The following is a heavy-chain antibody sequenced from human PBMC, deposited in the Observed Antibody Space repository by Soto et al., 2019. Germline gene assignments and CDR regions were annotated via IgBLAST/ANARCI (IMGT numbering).Heavy chain of an antibody. V-gene: IGHV3-30-3*01. CDR2: ISYDGSNK. D-gene: IGHD6-6*01. Sequence: QVQLVESGGGVVQPGRSLRLSCAASGFTFSSYAMHWVRQAPGKGLEWVAVISYDGSNKYYADSVKGRFTISRDNSKNTLYLQMNSLRAEDTAVYYCAREQRAVRPPPTAYYYYGMDVWGQGTTVTVSS. CDR3: AREQRAVRPPPTAYYYYGMDV. J-gene: IGHJ6*02. CDR1: GFTFSSYA.